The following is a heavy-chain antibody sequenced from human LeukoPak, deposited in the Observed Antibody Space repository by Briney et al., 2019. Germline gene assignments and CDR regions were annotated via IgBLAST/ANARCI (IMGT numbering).Heavy chain of an antibody. V-gene: IGHV1-24*01. CDR2: FDPEDGET. J-gene: IGHJ5*02. CDR3: ATGDSSGYYNWFDP. D-gene: IGHD3-22*01. CDR1: GYTLTELS. Sequence: ASVKVSCKVSGYTLTELSMHWVRQAPGKGLEWMGGFDPEDGETIYAQKFQGRVTMTEDTSTDTAYMELSSLRSEDTAVYYCATGDSSGYYNWFDPWGQGTLVTVSS.